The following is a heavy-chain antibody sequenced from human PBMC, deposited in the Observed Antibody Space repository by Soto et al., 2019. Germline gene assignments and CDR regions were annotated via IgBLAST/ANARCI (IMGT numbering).Heavy chain of an antibody. D-gene: IGHD2-15*01. V-gene: IGHV3-30-3*01. Sequence: QVQLVESGGGVVQPGRSLRLSCAASGFTFSSYAMHWVRQAPGKGLEWVAVISYDGSNKYYADSVKGRFTISRDNSKYTLYLYMNILRAEDTAVYYCARADEPSSIVVVVAATHYDFWGQGTLVTVSS. CDR2: ISYDGSNK. J-gene: IGHJ4*02. CDR1: GFTFSSYA. CDR3: ARADEPSSIVVVVAATHYDF.